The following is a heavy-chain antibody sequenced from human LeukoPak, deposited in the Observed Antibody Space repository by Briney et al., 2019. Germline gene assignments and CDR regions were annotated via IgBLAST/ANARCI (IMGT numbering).Heavy chain of an antibody. CDR2: ISSSSSYI. CDR3: ARISLRGTGAFDI. CDR1: GFTFSSYS. D-gene: IGHD3-16*01. V-gene: IGHV3-21*01. J-gene: IGHJ3*02. Sequence: GGSLRLSCAASGFTFSSYSMNWVRQAPGKGLEWVSSISSSSSYIYYADSVKGRFTISRDNAKNSLYLQMNSLRAEDTAVYYCARISLRGTGAFDIWGQGTMVTVSS.